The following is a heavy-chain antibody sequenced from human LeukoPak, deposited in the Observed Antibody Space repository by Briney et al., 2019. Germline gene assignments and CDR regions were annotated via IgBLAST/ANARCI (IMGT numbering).Heavy chain of an antibody. D-gene: IGHD6-13*01. Sequence: SETLSLTCAVYGGSFSGYYWSWIRQPPGKGLEWIGEINHSGSTNYNPSLKSRVTISADTSKNQFSLRLSSVTAADTAVYYCAKLSSNGGTYFDYWGQGTLVTVSS. CDR1: GGSFSGYY. CDR2: INHSGST. V-gene: IGHV4-34*01. J-gene: IGHJ4*02. CDR3: AKLSSNGGTYFDY.